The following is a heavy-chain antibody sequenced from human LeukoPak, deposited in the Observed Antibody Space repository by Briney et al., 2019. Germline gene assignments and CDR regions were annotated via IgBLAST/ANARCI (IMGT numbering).Heavy chain of an antibody. Sequence: ASVKVSCKASGYTFTNYDINWVRQATGQGLEWMGWMNPNSGNTGYAQKFQGRVTMTRNTSISTAYMELSSLRSEDTAVYYCARGQLRYFDWLLEDYYYYGMDVWGQGTTVTVSS. D-gene: IGHD3-9*01. CDR1: GYTFTNYD. CDR2: MNPNSGNT. V-gene: IGHV1-8*01. CDR3: ARGQLRYFDWLLEDYYYYGMDV. J-gene: IGHJ6*02.